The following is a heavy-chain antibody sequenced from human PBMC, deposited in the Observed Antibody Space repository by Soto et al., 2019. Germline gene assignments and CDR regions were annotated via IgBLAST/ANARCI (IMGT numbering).Heavy chain of an antibody. V-gene: IGHV3-53*01. CDR2: IDNGGDT. J-gene: IGHJ6*02. D-gene: IGHD3-16*01. CDR3: SRGGSLYYYYGTDV. Sequence: EVHLVESGGGLIQPGGSLRLSCAASGLTISSNYMTWVRQAPGKGLEWVSLIDNGGDTWYGDSVKGRFIISRDNSKNTLYPQMNKPRAEDTAVFFLSRGGSLYYYYGTDVWGQGTTVTVSS. CDR1: GLTISSNY.